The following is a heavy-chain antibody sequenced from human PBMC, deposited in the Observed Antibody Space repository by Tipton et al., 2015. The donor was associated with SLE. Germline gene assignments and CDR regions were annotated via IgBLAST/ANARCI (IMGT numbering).Heavy chain of an antibody. CDR3: ARGGRINYYMDV. CDR2: IYYSGST. CDR1: GGSISNDDYY. Sequence: TLSLTCTVSGGSISNDDYYWSWIRQPAGKGLEWIGYIYYSGSTKYNPSLKSRVTISVDTPKNQFSLRLSSVTAADTAVYYCARGGRINYYMDVWGKGTTVTVSS. D-gene: IGHD1-26*01. J-gene: IGHJ6*03. V-gene: IGHV4-61*10.